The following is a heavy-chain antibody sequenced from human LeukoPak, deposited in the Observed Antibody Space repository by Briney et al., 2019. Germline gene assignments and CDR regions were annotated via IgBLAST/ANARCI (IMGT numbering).Heavy chain of an antibody. CDR2: IRYDGSNK. CDR3: AKDSTQYYYGSGTYYNLGPPTPPDY. J-gene: IGHJ4*02. CDR1: GFTFSTYG. D-gene: IGHD3-10*01. V-gene: IGHV3-30*02. Sequence: PGGSLRLSCAASGFTFSTYGMHWVRQAPGKGLEWVAFIRYDGSNKYYVDSVKGRFTISRDNSKNTLYLQMNTLRAEDTAVYYCAKDSTQYYYGSGTYYNLGPPTPPDYWGQGTLVTVSS.